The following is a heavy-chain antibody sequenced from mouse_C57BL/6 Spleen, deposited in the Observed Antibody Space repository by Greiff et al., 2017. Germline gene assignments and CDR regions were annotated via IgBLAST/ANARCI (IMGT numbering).Heavy chain of an antibody. CDR3: ASYFYAMDY. D-gene: IGHD1-1*01. J-gene: IGHJ4*01. V-gene: IGHV1-52*01. CDR2: IDPSDSET. CDR1: GYTFTSYW. Sequence: QVQLQQPGAELVRPGSSVKLSCKASGYTFTSYWMHWVKQRPIQGLEWIGNIDPSDSETHYNQKFKDKATLTVDKSSSTAYMQLSSLTYEDSAVYYCASYFYAMDYWGQGTSVTVSS.